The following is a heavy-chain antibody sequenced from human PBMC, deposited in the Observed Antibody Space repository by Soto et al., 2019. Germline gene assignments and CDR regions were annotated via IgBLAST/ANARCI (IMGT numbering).Heavy chain of an antibody. D-gene: IGHD1-26*01. V-gene: IGHV1-2*02. CDR3: AIGRGLYSASNYWPD. J-gene: IGHJ4*02. Sequence: DSVQVSCKASGYTFTGYYMHWVRQAPGQGLEWMGWINPNSGGTNYAQKFQGRVTMARDTSISTAYMELSRLRSDDTAVYHCAIGRGLYSASNYWPDWAKGALVTV. CDR1: GYTFTGYY. CDR2: INPNSGGT.